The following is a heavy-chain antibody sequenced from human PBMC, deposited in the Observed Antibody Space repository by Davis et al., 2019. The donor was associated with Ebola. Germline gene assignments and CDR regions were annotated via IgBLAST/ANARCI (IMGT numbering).Heavy chain of an antibody. CDR2: ISYDGSNK. D-gene: IGHD3-10*01. CDR3: ARENYGSGSYTLGAFDI. V-gene: IGHV3-30-3*01. J-gene: IGHJ3*02. Sequence: GESLKISCAASGFTFSSYAMHWVRQAPGKGLEWVAVISYDGSNKYYADSVKGRFTISRDNSKNTLYLQMNSLRAEDTAVYYCARENYGSGSYTLGAFDIWGQGTMVTVSS. CDR1: GFTFSSYA.